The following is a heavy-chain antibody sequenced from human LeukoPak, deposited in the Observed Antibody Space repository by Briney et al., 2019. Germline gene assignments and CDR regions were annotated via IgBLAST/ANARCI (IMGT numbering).Heavy chain of an antibody. CDR2: MNPNSGNT. CDR3: ARGTIWSGYPPHYMDV. J-gene: IGHJ6*03. Sequence: ASVKVSCKASGYTFTSYDINWVRQATGQGLEWMGWMNPNSGNTGYAQKFQGRVTMTRNTSISTAYMELSSLRSEDTAVYYCARGTIWSGYPPHYMDVWGKGTTVTVSS. V-gene: IGHV1-8*01. CDR1: GYTFTSYD. D-gene: IGHD3-3*01.